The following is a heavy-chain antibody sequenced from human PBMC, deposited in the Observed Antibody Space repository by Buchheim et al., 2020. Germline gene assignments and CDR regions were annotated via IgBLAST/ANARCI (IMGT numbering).Heavy chain of an antibody. CDR3: AREMATRGVDY. Sequence: QVQLQQWGAGLLKPSETLSLTCGVFGGSLTGYYWSWIRQRPGEGLEWIGEINPGGSTTYHPSLKSRVTISVDTSKNQFSLKLSSVTAADTAVYYCAREMATRGVDYWGQGTL. J-gene: IGHJ4*02. D-gene: IGHD5-24*01. CDR1: GGSLTGYY. CDR2: INPGGST. V-gene: IGHV4-34*01.